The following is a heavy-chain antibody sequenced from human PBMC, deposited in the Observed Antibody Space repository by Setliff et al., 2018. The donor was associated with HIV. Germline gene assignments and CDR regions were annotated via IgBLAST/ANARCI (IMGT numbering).Heavy chain of an antibody. CDR1: GGSISSHY. V-gene: IGHV4-59*11. J-gene: IGHJ6*03. D-gene: IGHD3-22*01. CDR3: ASVHYYDSSGYSEPYYMDV. CDR2: IYYSGST. Sequence: SETLSLTCTVSGGSISSHYWGWIRQPPGKGLEWIGYIYYSGSTNYNPSLKSRVTRSVDTSKKQFSLKLSSVTAADTAVYYCASVHYYDSSGYSEPYYMDVWGKGPTVTVSS.